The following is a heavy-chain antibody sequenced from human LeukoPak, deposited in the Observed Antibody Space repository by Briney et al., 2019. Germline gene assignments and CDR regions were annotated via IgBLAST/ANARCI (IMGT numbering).Heavy chain of an antibody. CDR3: AADMGPYNWFDP. V-gene: IGHV1-58*02. Sequence: GASVKVSCKASGYTFTGYYMHWVRQARGQRLEWIGWIVVGSGNTNYAQKFQERVTITRDMSTSTAYMELSSLRSEDTAVYYCAADMGPYNWFDPWGQGTLVTVSS. D-gene: IGHD3-10*01. J-gene: IGHJ5*02. CDR2: IVVGSGNT. CDR1: GYTFTGYY.